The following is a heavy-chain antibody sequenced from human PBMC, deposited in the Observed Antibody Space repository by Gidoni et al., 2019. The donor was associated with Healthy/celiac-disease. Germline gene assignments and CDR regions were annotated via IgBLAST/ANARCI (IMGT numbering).Heavy chain of an antibody. J-gene: IGHJ4*02. CDR1: GFAFSSYW. V-gene: IGHV3-74*01. CDR3: ASPVGVTGPLGY. Sequence: EVQLVESGGGLVQPGGSLRLSCAASGFAFSSYWMHWVRQAPGKGLGGASRINSGGSSNSYADSVKGRFTISRDNAKTTLYLQMNRRSAEDTAVYCCASPVGVTGPLGYWGQGTLVTVSS. CDR2: INSGGSSN. D-gene: IGHD2-21*02.